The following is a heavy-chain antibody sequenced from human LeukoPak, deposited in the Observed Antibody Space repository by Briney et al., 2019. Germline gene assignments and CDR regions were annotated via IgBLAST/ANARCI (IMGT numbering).Heavy chain of an antibody. CDR1: GFTFSSFS. CDR3: ARDAGEMATYWYSDL. V-gene: IGHV3-48*01. J-gene: IGHJ2*01. Sequence: GGPLRLSCAASGFTFSSFSMNWVRQTPGKGLEWVSYISSSSNSIYYTDSVEGRFTISRDNAKNSLYLQMNSLRAEDTAVYFCARDAGEMATYWYSDLWGRGTLVTVSS. D-gene: IGHD5-24*01. CDR2: ISSSSNSI.